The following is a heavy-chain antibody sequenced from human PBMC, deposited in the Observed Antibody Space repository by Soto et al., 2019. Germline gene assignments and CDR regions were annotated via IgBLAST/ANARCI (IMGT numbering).Heavy chain of an antibody. CDR1: GFTFSSYD. Sequence: GESLRLSCAASGFTFSSYDMHWVRQATGKDLEWVSAIGTAGDTYYLGSGKGRFTISRENAKNSLYLQMNSLRAGDTAVFYCARGNYYDSSGYYCFDYSAQGTLVTVSS. V-gene: IGHV3-13*04. J-gene: IGHJ4*02. CDR3: ARGNYYDSSGYYCFDY. CDR2: IGTAGDT. D-gene: IGHD3-22*01.